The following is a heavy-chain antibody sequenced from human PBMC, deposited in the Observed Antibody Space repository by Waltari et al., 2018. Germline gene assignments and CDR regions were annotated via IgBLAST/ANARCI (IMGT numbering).Heavy chain of an antibody. J-gene: IGHJ5*02. CDR3: AKGEYSYGHNWFDP. CDR2: ISWNSGSI. Sequence: EVQLVESGGGLVQPGRSLRLSCAASGFTFDDYHMHWDRQAPGKGLEWVSGISWNSGSIGYADSVKGRFTISRDNAKNSLYLQMNSLRAEDMALYYCAKGEYSYGHNWFDPWGQGTLVTVSS. CDR1: GFTFDDYH. D-gene: IGHD5-18*01. V-gene: IGHV3-9*03.